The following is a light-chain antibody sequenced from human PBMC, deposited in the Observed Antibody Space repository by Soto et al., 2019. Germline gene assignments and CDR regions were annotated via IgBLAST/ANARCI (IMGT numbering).Light chain of an antibody. Sequence: QSALTQPASVSGSPGQSITISCTGTSSDVGSYNLVSWYQQHPGKAPKLMIYEVNKRPSGVSNRFSGSKSANTASLTISGLQTEDEDDYYCCSYAGTNTFVFGTGTKVTVL. CDR2: EVN. CDR3: CSYAGTNTFV. V-gene: IGLV2-23*02. J-gene: IGLJ1*01. CDR1: SSDVGSYNL.